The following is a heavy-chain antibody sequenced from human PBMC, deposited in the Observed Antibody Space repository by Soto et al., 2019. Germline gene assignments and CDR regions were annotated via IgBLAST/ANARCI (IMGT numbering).Heavy chain of an antibody. D-gene: IGHD3-3*01. CDR1: GYSFTSYW. CDR2: IYPGDSDT. J-gene: IGHJ5*02. CDR3: ARPLSYYDFWSGYPPGWFDP. V-gene: IGHV5-51*01. Sequence: GESLKISCKGSGYSFTSYWIGWVRQIPGKGLEWMGIIYPGDSDTRYSPSFQGQVTISADKSISTAYLQWSSLKASDTAMYYCARPLSYYDFWSGYPPGWFDPWGQGTLVTVS.